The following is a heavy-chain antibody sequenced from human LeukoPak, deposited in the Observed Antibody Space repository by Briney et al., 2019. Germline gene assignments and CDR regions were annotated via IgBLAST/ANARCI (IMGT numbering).Heavy chain of an antibody. V-gene: IGHV3-21*05. D-gene: IGHD4-23*01. CDR3: SRGPNYGSNSKDFDC. CDR2: ISSSSSYI. Sequence: GGSLRLSCAASGFTFSSYTMNWVRQAPGKGLEWVAYISSSSSYIYYADSVKGGFTISRDNAKNSLYLQMYSLRAEDTAVYYCSRGPNYGSNSKDFDCWGQGTLVTVSS. J-gene: IGHJ4*02. CDR1: GFTFSSYT.